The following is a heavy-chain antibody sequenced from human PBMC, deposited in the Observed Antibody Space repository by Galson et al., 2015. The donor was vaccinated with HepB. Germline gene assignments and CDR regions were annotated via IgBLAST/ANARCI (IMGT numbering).Heavy chain of an antibody. CDR1: GFTFSSYA. J-gene: IGHJ4*02. CDR2: ISYDGSNK. Sequence: SLRLSCAASGFTFSSYAMHWVRQAPGKGLEWVAVISYDGSNKYYADSVKGRFTISRDNSENTLYLQMNSLRAEDTAVYYCARRGIVVVPAATYGYSSSWFDYWGQGTLVTVSS. V-gene: IGHV3-30*04. D-gene: IGHD2-2*01. CDR3: ARRGIVVVPAATYGYSSSWFDY.